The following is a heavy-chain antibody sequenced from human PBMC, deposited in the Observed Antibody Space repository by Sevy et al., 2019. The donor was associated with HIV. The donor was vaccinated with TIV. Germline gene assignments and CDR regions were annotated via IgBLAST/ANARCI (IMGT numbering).Heavy chain of an antibody. CDR1: GFTFSNAW. J-gene: IGHJ4*02. D-gene: IGHD2-2*01. CDR3: TTDPVYCSSTSCYDVDFDY. Sequence: GGSLRLSCAASGFTFSNAWMSWVRQAPGKGLEWVGRIKSKTDGGTTDYAAPVKGRFTISRDDSKNTLYLQMNSLKTEDTAVYYCTTDPVYCSSTSCYDVDFDYWGQGTLVTVSS. CDR2: IKSKTDGGTT. V-gene: IGHV3-15*01.